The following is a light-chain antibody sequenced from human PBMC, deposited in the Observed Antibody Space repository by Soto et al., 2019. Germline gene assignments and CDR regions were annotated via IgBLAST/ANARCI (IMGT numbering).Light chain of an antibody. J-gene: IGKJ1*01. CDR2: GGS. CDR3: QQYGSSRT. V-gene: IGKV3-20*01. CDR1: QTISSGS. Sequence: EIVLTQSPGTLSLSPGEGATLSCRASQTISSGSLAWYQQKPGQPPRLLIYGGSSRAAGIPDRFGGSGSGTDFSLTISRLEPEDFAVYYCQQYGSSRTFGQGTKVEV.